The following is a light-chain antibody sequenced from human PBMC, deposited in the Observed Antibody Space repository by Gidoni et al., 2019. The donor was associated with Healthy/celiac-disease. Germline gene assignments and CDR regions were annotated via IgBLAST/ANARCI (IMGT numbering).Light chain of an antibody. CDR3: QQYNNWPPIFT. CDR2: GAS. Sequence: EIVMTQSPATLSVSPGKRATLSCRASQSVSSNLAWYQQKPGQAPRLLIYGASTSATGIPARFSGSGSGTEFTLTISSLQSEDFAVYYCQQYNNWPPIFTFGPGTKVDIK. J-gene: IGKJ3*01. V-gene: IGKV3-15*01. CDR1: QSVSSN.